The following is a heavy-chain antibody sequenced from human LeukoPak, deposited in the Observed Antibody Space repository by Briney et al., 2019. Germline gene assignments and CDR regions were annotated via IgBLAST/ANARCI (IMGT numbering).Heavy chain of an antibody. Sequence: GGSLRLSCAASGFTFSSYEMNWVRQAPGKGLEWVSYISSSGSTTYYADSVKGRFTISRDNAKNSLFLQMNSLRAEDTAVYYCARRGYYDTSGYLFDYWGQGTLVTVSS. CDR2: ISSSGSTT. J-gene: IGHJ4*02. CDR3: ARRGYYDTSGYLFDY. CDR1: GFTFSSYE. V-gene: IGHV3-48*03. D-gene: IGHD3-22*01.